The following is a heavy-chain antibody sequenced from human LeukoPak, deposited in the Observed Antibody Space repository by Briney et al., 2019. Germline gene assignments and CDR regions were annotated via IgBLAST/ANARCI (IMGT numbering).Heavy chain of an antibody. CDR1: GFTFSSYA. Sequence: GGSLRLSCAASGFTFSSYAMSWVRQAPGKGLEWVSAISGSGGSTYYADSVKGRFTISRDNSKNTLYLQMNSLRAEDTAVYYCARGPVRKWYCGGDCGAEYFQHWGQGTLVTVSS. CDR3: ARGPVRKWYCGGDCGAEYFQH. D-gene: IGHD2-21*02. CDR2: ISGSGGST. V-gene: IGHV3-23*01. J-gene: IGHJ1*01.